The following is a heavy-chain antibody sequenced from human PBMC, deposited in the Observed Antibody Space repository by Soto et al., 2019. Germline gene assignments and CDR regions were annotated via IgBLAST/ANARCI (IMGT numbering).Heavy chain of an antibody. CDR2: IYYSGGT. Sequence: SETLSLTSTVSGGSIISYYWSWIRQPPGKGREWIGYIYYSGGTNYNPTLKSRVTISVDTSKNQFSLKLSSVTAADTAVYYCARVIGYYSNWFDPWGKGTLVTVSS. CDR1: GGSIISYY. V-gene: IGHV4-59*01. CDR3: ARVIGYYSNWFDP. D-gene: IGHD3-3*01. J-gene: IGHJ5*02.